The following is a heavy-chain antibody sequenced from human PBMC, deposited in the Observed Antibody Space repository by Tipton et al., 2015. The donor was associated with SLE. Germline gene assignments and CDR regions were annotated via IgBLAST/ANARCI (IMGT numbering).Heavy chain of an antibody. Sequence: SLRLSCAASGFTFSTYWMSWVRQAPGKGLEWVANIKQDGGEQNYVDSVKGRLIISRDNAKNALYLQMNNLRAEDMAVYYCAREGGSYYPSYYFDYWGQGTLVTVSS. V-gene: IGHV3-7*01. J-gene: IGHJ4*02. CDR2: IKQDGGEQ. D-gene: IGHD1-26*01. CDR3: AREGGSYYPSYYFDY. CDR1: GFTFSTYW.